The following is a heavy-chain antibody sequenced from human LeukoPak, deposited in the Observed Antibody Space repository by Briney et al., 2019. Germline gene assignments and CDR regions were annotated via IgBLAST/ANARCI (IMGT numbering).Heavy chain of an antibody. Sequence: ASVKVSCKASGYTFTGYYMHWVRQAPGQGLEWMGWINPNSGGTNYAQKFQGRVTMTRDTSISTAYMELSRLRSDNTAVYDCARALLRYFDKDYWGQGTLVTVSS. D-gene: IGHD3-9*01. CDR2: INPNSGGT. CDR1: GYTFTGYY. J-gene: IGHJ4*02. CDR3: ARALLRYFDKDY. V-gene: IGHV1-2*02.